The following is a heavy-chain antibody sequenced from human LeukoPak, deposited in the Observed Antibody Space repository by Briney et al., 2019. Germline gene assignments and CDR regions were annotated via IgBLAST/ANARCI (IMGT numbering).Heavy chain of an antibody. J-gene: IGHJ5*02. D-gene: IGHD1-7*01. CDR1: GGTFSSYA. Sequence: SVKVSCKASGGTFSSYAISWVRQAPGQGLEWMGRIIPIFGIANYAQKFQGRVTITADKSTSTAYMELSSLRSEDTAVYYCARVATGTKPFDPWGQGTLVTVSS. CDR3: ARVATGTKPFDP. V-gene: IGHV1-69*04. CDR2: IIPIFGIA.